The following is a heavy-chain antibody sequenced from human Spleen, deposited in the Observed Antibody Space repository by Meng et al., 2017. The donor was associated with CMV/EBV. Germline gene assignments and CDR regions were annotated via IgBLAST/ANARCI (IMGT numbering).Heavy chain of an antibody. D-gene: IGHD1-26*01. V-gene: IGHV1-2*02. J-gene: IGHJ4*02. CDR3: ARGGGSWDS. CDR2: INPNSGGT. CDR1: GYTFTGYY. Sequence: KVSCKASGYTFTGYYMHWVRQAPGQGLEWMAWINPNSGGTNYAQKFQGRVTMTRDTSINTAYMELNRLTSDDTAVYYCARGGGSWDSWGQGTLVTVSS.